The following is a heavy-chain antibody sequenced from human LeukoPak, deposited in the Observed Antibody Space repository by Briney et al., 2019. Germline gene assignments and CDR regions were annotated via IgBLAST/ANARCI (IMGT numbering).Heavy chain of an antibody. CDR3: ERYSGYFDY. CDR2: IYYSGST. Sequence: SETLSLTCTVSSGSISSYYWSWIRQPPEKGLEWIGYIYYSGSTNYNPSLKSRVTISVDTSKNQFSLKLSSVTAADTAVYYCERYSGYFDYWGQGTLVTVSS. V-gene: IGHV4-59*08. J-gene: IGHJ4*02. CDR1: SGSISSYY. D-gene: IGHD1-26*01.